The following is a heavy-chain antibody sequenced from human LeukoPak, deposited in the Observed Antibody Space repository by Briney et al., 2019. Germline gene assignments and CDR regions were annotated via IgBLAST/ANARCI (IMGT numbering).Heavy chain of an antibody. D-gene: IGHD2-2*01. CDR1: GYTFTSCG. CDR2: ISAYNGNT. J-gene: IGHJ3*02. CDR3: AREDIVVRAFDI. V-gene: IGHV1-18*01. Sequence: ASVKVSCKASGYTFTSCGISWVGQAPGQGLEWMGWISAYNGNTNYAQKLQGRVTMTTDTSTSTAYMELRSLRSDDTAVYYCAREDIVVRAFDIWGQGTMVTVSS.